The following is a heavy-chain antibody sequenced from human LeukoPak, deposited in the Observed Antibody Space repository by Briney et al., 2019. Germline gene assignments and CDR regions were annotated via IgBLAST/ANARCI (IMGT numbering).Heavy chain of an antibody. D-gene: IGHD3-22*01. J-gene: IGHJ4*02. CDR3: ARGSAYSH. CDR2: IYSGGST. CDR1: GFTVSTNY. V-gene: IGHV3-66*02. Sequence: PGGSLRLSCAASGFTVSTNYMSWVRQAPGKGLEWVSVIYSGGSTYYADSVKGRFTISRDNSENMLYLQMNGLRAEDKAVYYCARGSAYSHWGQGTLVTVSS.